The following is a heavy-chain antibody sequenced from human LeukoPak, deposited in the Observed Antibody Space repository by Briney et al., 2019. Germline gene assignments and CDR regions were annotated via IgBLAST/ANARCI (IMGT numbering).Heavy chain of an antibody. D-gene: IGHD1-26*01. CDR1: GYTFTSYY. CDR3: AGSDSWDPHFDF. J-gene: IGHJ4*02. Sequence: GASVKVSCKASGYTFTSYYMHWVRQAPGHGLAWMGVINPSGGSTTYAPRFEGRVTMTRDTSTSTVYMELSSLRSEDTAVYYCAGSDSWDPHFDFWGQGALVTVSS. CDR2: INPSGGST. V-gene: IGHV1-46*01.